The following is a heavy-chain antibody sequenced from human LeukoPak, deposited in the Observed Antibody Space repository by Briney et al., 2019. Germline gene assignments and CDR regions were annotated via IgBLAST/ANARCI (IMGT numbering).Heavy chain of an antibody. CDR3: AREFGPVRENWFDP. J-gene: IGHJ5*02. V-gene: IGHV4-39*07. D-gene: IGHD3-10*01. CDR1: GSIDSPSYY. CDR2: LYYNGNT. Sequence: SETLSLTCTDGSIDSPSYYWAWVRQPPGKGLEWIGSLYYNGNTYYNPSLKSRVTISVDTSKNQFSLKLSSVTAADTAVYYCAREFGPVRENWFDPWGQGTLVTVSS.